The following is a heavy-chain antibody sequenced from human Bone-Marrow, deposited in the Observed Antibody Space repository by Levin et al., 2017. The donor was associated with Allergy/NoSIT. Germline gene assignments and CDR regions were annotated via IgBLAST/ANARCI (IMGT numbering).Heavy chain of an antibody. V-gene: IGHV3-48*01. CDR2: ISGSGATI. CDR1: EFSFSRYS. D-gene: IGHD3-16*01. Sequence: GGSLRLSCAASEFSFSRYSFHWVRQAPGKGLEWLSYISGSGATIYYADSVKGRFTISRDNDKNSLYLQLNSLRAEDTAVYYCARERVGAFDYWGQGTLVAVSS. J-gene: IGHJ4*02. CDR3: ARERVGAFDY.